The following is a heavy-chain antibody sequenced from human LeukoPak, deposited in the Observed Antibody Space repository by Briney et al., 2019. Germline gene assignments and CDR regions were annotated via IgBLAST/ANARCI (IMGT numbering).Heavy chain of an antibody. CDR1: GFTVSHNY. CDR2: IYIGGTT. CDR3: AGGYRAYDYLDY. V-gene: IGHV3-66*01. J-gene: IGHJ4*02. Sequence: GGSLRLSCAVSGFTVSHNYIQWVRQAPGKGLEWVSVIYIGGTTYYTDSVKGRFIISRDNSKNTVYLQMNSLRAEDTAVYYCAGGYRAYDYLDYCGRGTLVTVSS. D-gene: IGHD5-12*01.